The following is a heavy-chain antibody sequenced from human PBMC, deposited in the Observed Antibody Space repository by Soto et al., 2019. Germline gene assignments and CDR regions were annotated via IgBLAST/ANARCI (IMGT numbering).Heavy chain of an antibody. J-gene: IGHJ4*02. CDR3: ARGGFKYDSRPFDY. D-gene: IGHD3-22*01. V-gene: IGHV4-34*01. CDR2: INHSGST. CDR1: GGSFSGYY. Sequence: SETLSLTCAVYGGSFSGYYWSWIRQPPGKGLEWIGEINHSGSTNYNPSLKSRVTISVDTSKNQFSLKLSSVTAADTAVYYCARGGFKYDSRPFDYWGQGTLVTVSS.